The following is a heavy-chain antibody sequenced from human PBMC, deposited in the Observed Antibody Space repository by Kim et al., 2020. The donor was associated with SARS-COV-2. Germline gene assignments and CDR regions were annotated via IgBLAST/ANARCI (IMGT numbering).Heavy chain of an antibody. J-gene: IGHJ4*02. CDR1: GGSFSGYY. CDR3: ARDIAVAGNVYYFDY. V-gene: IGHV4-34*01. Sequence: SETLSLTCAVYGGSFSGYYWSWIRQPPGKGLEWIGEINHSGSTNYNPSLKSRVTISVDTSKNQFSLKLSSVTAADTAVYYCARDIAVAGNVYYFDYWGQGTLVTVSS. CDR2: INHSGST. D-gene: IGHD6-19*01.